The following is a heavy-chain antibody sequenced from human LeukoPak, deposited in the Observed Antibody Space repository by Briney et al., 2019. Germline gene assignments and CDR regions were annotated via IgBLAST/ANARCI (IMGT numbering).Heavy chain of an antibody. J-gene: IGHJ4*02. V-gene: IGHV4-59*01. CDR3: ARGGYSSGRPAAVHEYYFDC. CDR1: GGSISSYY. Sequence: SETPSLTCTVSGGSISSYYWSWIRQPPGKGLEWIGYIYYSGSTNYNPSLKSRVTISVDTSKNQFSLKLSSVTAADTAVYYCARGGYSSGRPAAVHEYYFDCWGQGTLVTVSS. D-gene: IGHD6-19*01. CDR2: IYYSGST.